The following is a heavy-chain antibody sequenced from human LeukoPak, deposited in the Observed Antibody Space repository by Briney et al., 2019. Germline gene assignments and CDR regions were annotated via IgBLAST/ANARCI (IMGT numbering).Heavy chain of an antibody. Sequence: ASVTVSCKASGYTFTSYGISWVRQAPGQGLEWMGWISAYNGNTNYAQKLQGRVTMTTDTSTSTAYMELRSLRSDDTAVYYCARGSSTSCYDAFDIWGQGTMVTVSS. V-gene: IGHV1-18*01. CDR3: ARGSSTSCYDAFDI. CDR1: GYTFTSYG. D-gene: IGHD2-2*01. J-gene: IGHJ3*02. CDR2: ISAYNGNT.